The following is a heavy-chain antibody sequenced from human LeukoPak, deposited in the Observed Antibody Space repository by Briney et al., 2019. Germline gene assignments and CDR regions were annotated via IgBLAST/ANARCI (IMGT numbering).Heavy chain of an antibody. CDR3: ARCPWLEKYYFDY. D-gene: IGHD6-19*01. Sequence: GGSLRLSCAASGFTFSSYGMSWVRQAPGKGLEWVSAISGSGGSTYYADSVKGRFTISRDNAKNSLYLQMNSLRAEDTAVYYCARCPWLEKYYFDYWGQGTLVTVSS. CDR2: ISGSGGST. J-gene: IGHJ4*02. CDR1: GFTFSSYG. V-gene: IGHV3-23*01.